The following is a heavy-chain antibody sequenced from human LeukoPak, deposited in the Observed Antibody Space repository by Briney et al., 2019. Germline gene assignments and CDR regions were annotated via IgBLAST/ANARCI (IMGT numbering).Heavy chain of an antibody. J-gene: IGHJ4*02. CDR3: AIEQADCGGDCYSGYFDY. V-gene: IGHV3-30*04. CDR2: IPYDGRNK. D-gene: IGHD2-21*02. Sequence: GECLLQSFAAPGFTLSSYAMHTVRQTPGKGLEWVEAIPYDGRNKSYAESVKDRFTISRDNSKTTLYLQMNSLRAEGAAVYYCAIEQADCGGDCYSGYFDYWGQGTLVTVYS. CDR1: GFTLSSYA.